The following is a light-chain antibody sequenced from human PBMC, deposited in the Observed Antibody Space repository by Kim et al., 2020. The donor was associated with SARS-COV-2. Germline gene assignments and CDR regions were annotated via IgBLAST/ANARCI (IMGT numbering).Light chain of an antibody. J-gene: IGKJ4*01. CDR2: WAS. CDR3: QQYYSTPLA. V-gene: IGKV4-1*01. CDR1: QSVLYSSNNKNY. Sequence: DIVMIQSLDSLAVSLGEWATINCKSSQSVLYSSNNKNYLAWYQQKPGQPPKLLIYWASTRESGVPDRFSGSGSGTDFTLTISSLQAEDVAVYYCQQYYSTPLAFGGGTKVDIK.